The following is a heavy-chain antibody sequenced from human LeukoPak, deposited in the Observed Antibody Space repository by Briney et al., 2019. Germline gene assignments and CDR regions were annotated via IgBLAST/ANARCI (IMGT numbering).Heavy chain of an antibody. J-gene: IGHJ4*02. CDR2: IHFDGILQ. D-gene: IGHD1-14*01. V-gene: IGHV3-30*02. CDR3: ARETGTWDNYFDF. Sequence: QPGGSLRLSCAASGFTFGNFGFHWVRQAPGKGLEWMTFIHFDGILQNYVDSVEGRFSISRDNSKSTVYLQMNSLRPEDTAVYYCARETGTWDNYFDFWGQGTLVTVSS. CDR1: GFTFGNFG.